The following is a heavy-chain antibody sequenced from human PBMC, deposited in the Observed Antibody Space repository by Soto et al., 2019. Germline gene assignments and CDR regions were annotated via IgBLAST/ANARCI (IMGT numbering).Heavy chain of an antibody. J-gene: IGHJ4*02. CDR3: ARVPDY. CDR2: IFYSGTT. CDR1: GDSISSGDYY. V-gene: IGHV4-30-4*01. Sequence: SETLSLTCTVSGDSISSGDYYWNWIRQPPGKGLEWVGYIFYSGTTYSSPSLKSRVTISIDTSKNQFSLKLSSVTAADTAVYYCARVPDYWGQGTLVTVSS.